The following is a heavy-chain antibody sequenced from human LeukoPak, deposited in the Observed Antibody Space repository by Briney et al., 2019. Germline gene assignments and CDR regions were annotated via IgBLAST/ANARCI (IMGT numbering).Heavy chain of an antibody. V-gene: IGHV3-23*01. CDR3: AKDGNLLWFGELSTDY. D-gene: IGHD3-10*01. CDR1: GFTFSSYA. CDR2: ISGSGGST. J-gene: IGHJ4*02. Sequence: GGSLRLSCAASGFTFSSYAMSWVRQAPGKGLEWVSAISGSGGSTYYADSVKGRFTISRDNSKNTLYLQMNSLRAEDTAVYYCAKDGNLLWFGELSTDYWGQGTLVTVSS.